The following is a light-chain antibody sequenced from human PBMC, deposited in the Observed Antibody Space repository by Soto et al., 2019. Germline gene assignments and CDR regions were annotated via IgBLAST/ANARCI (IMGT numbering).Light chain of an antibody. V-gene: IGLV2-14*01. Sequence: QSVLTQPASVSGSPGQSITISCTGTSSDVGGYNYVSWYQQHPGKAPKLMIFDVSNRPSGVSNRFSGSTSGNTASLTISGVQAEDEAAYYCTSYTSSSTLVFGGGTKLTVL. CDR1: SSDVGGYNY. CDR2: DVS. J-gene: IGLJ2*01. CDR3: TSYTSSSTLV.